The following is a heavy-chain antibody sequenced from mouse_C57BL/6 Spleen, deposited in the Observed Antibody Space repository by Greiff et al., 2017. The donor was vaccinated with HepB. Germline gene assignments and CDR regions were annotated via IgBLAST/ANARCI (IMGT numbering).Heavy chain of an antibody. CDR3: ARDSYYSNYDWYFDV. CDR2: ISDGGSYT. J-gene: IGHJ1*03. D-gene: IGHD2-5*01. V-gene: IGHV5-4*01. Sequence: EVKLVESGGGLVKPGGSLKLSCAASGFTFSSYAMSWVRQTPEKRLEWVATISDGGSYTYYPDNVKGRFTISRDNAKNNLYLQMSHLKSEDTAMYYCARDSYYSNYDWYFDVWGTGTTVTVSS. CDR1: GFTFSSYA.